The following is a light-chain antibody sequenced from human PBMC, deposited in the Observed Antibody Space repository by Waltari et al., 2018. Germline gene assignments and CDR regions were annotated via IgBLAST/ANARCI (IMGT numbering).Light chain of an antibody. CDR3: SSYSSSTTLGNV. J-gene: IGLJ1*01. V-gene: IGLV2-23*01. CDR1: GSGVGSYDL. Sequence: QSALTQAASVSGSPGQSITISCSGTGSGVGSYDLVAWYQQHPGKAPKLIIYEATKRPSGVSGCFSGAKSGNTASLTISGLQAEDEADYFCSSYSSSTTLGNVFGTGTKVTVL. CDR2: EAT.